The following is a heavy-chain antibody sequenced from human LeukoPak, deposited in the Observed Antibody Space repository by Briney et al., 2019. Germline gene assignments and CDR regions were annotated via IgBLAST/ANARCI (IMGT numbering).Heavy chain of an antibody. Sequence: PGGSLRLSCAASGFTFSSYSMNWVRQAPGKGLEWVSSISSSSSYIYYADSVKGRFTISRDNAKNSLYLQMNSLRAEDTAVYYCARFRFLEMATIHRSDDYGMDVWGQGTTVTVSS. V-gene: IGHV3-21*01. CDR1: GFTFSSYS. CDR2: ISSSSSYI. J-gene: IGHJ6*02. CDR3: ARFRFLEMATIHRSDDYGMDV. D-gene: IGHD3-3*01.